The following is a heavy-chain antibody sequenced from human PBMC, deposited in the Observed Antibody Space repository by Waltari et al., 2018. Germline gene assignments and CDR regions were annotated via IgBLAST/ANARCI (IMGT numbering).Heavy chain of an antibody. Sequence: QVQLQESGPGLVKPSETLSLTCTVSGGSISSYYWSWIRQPPGKGLDWIGYIYYSGSTNYNPSPKSRVTISVDTSKNQFSLKLSSVTAADTAVYYCARVFGYDSSGHVDYWGQGTLVTVSS. CDR1: GGSISSYY. V-gene: IGHV4-59*01. J-gene: IGHJ4*02. D-gene: IGHD3-22*01. CDR3: ARVFGYDSSGHVDY. CDR2: IYYSGST.